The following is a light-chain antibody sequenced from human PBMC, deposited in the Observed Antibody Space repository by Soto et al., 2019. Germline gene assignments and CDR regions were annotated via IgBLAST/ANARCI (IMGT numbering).Light chain of an antibody. J-gene: IGLJ1*01. Sequence: QSVLTQPPSASWSPGQSVTISCTGTSSVVGGYNYVSWYQQHPGKAPKLMIYEVSKRPSGVPDRFSGSKSGNTASLTVSGLQAEDEADYYCSSYAGSNNYVFGTGTKVTVL. V-gene: IGLV2-8*01. CDR2: EVS. CDR3: SSYAGSNNYV. CDR1: SSVVGGYNY.